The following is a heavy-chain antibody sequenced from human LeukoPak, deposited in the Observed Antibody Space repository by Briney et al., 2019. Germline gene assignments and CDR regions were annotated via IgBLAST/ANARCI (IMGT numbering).Heavy chain of an antibody. D-gene: IGHD6-19*01. V-gene: IGHV4-59*01. J-gene: IGHJ4*02. CDR3: ARVDSGRSGVYYFDF. Sequence: SETLSLTYSVSGGSIDRNYWTWIRQPPGKGLEWIGLIYYSGSANYNAFLKSRVTISEDKSKNQIYLTMTSVTAADTAVYYCARVDSGRSGVYYFDFWGQGTLVIVSS. CDR1: GGSIDRNY. CDR2: IYYSGSA.